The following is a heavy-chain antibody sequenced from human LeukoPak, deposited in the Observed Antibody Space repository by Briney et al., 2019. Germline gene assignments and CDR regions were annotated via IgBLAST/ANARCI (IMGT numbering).Heavy chain of an antibody. Sequence: GGSLRLSCAASGFSFSSYGMYWVRQAPGKGLEWVSFISSSSNYIYYADSVKGRFTISRDNAKNSLLLQMNSLRAEDTAVYYCARGTPTTRDFDYWGQGTLVTVSS. CDR1: GFSFSSYG. CDR2: ISSSSNYI. J-gene: IGHJ4*02. CDR3: ARGTPTTRDFDY. D-gene: IGHD4-11*01. V-gene: IGHV3-21*01.